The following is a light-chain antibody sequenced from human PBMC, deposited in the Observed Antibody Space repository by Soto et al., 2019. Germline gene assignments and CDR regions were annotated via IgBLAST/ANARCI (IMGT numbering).Light chain of an antibody. Sequence: QSVLTQPPSTSGTPGQRVTISCSGSSSNIGSNTVNWYQQVPGTAPKLLIYNNNQRPSGVPDRFSGSKSGTSASLALSGLQSEDEAEYWCAVWDDSLNGWLFGGGTKVTVL. CDR1: SSNIGSNT. J-gene: IGLJ3*02. CDR2: NNN. CDR3: AVWDDSLNGWL. V-gene: IGLV1-44*01.